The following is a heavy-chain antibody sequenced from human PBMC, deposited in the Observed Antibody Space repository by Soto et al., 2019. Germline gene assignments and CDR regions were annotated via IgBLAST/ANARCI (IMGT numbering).Heavy chain of an antibody. CDR3: ACAPETASVLVRALPYFSDF. V-gene: IGHV4-31*03. CDR2: IFYSGSF. CDR1: GGSISSGTAY. J-gene: IGHJ4*02. Sequence: SETLSLTCTVSGGSISSGTAYWSWIRQRPGKGLEWIGYIFYSGSFYYTPSLRGRVMILADTSKNQFTLRLSSVTAADTAVYYGACAPETASVLVRALPYFSDFCGQGILVTVSS. D-gene: IGHD2-8*01.